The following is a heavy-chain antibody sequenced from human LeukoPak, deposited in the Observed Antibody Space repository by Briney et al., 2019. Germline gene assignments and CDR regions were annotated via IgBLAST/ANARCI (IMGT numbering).Heavy chain of an antibody. Sequence: SETLSLTCTVSGGSISSYYWSWIRQPPGKGLEWIGYIYYSGSTNYNPSLKSRVTISVDTSKNQFSLKLSSVTAADTAVYSCARHKDAAMVTTFDFWGQGTLVTVSS. V-gene: IGHV4-59*08. J-gene: IGHJ4*02. CDR2: IYYSGST. D-gene: IGHD5-18*01. CDR3: ARHKDAAMVTTFDF. CDR1: GGSISSYY.